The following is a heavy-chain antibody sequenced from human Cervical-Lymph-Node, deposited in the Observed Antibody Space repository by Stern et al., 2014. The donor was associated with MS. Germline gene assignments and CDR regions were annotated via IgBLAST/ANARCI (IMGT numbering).Heavy chain of an antibody. V-gene: IGHV3-30*03. D-gene: IGHD2-8*01. Sequence: VQLVESGGAVVQPGRSLRLSCAASGFTFSSYGMHWVRQAPGKRLEWVTVISYDGNHKYYAASVKGRFTISRDNSKNTLHLQMNSVTPDDTAIYYCARDYEDTSMLFDHWGQGTLVTVSS. CDR3: ARDYEDTSMLFDH. CDR1: GFTFSSYG. CDR2: ISYDGNHK. J-gene: IGHJ4*02.